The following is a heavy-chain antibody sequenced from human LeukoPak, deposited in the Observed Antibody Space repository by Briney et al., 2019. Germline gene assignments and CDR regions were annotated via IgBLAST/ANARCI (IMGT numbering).Heavy chain of an antibody. V-gene: IGHV1-69*06. D-gene: IGHD3-10*01. CDR1: GGTFSSYA. CDR2: IIPIFGTA. Sequence: GASVKVSCKASGGTFSSYAISWVRQAPGQGLEWMGGIIPIFGTANYAQKFQGRVTITADKSTSTAYMELRSLRSDDTAVYYCARTYYYGSGSYYTVKSGFDPWGQGTLVTVSS. J-gene: IGHJ5*02. CDR3: ARTYYYGSGSYYTVKSGFDP.